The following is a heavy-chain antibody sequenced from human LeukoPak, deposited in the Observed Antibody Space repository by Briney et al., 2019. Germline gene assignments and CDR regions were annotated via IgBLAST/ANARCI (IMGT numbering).Heavy chain of an antibody. Sequence: GGSLRLSCAPSGFTFSTYWMTWVRQSPGKGLEWVANIYPDGSEKYYVDSVKGRFTISRDNAKNSLYLQMNNLRAEDTAVYYCARHMDWSFDYWGQGTLVTVSS. V-gene: IGHV3-7*01. CDR1: GFTFSTYW. CDR2: IYPDGSEK. J-gene: IGHJ4*02. D-gene: IGHD2-2*03. CDR3: ARHMDWSFDY.